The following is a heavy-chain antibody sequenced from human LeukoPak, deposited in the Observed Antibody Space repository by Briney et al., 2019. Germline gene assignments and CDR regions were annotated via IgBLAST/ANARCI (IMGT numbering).Heavy chain of an antibody. CDR3: AREEYSSGYVYFDY. V-gene: IGHV3-20*04. CDR1: GFTVSSNY. Sequence: SGGSLRLSCAASGFTVSSNYMSWVRQAPGKGLEWVSGINWNGGSTGYADSVKGRFTISRDNAKNSLYLQMNSLRAEDTALYYCAREEYSSGYVYFDYWGQGTLVTVSS. CDR2: INWNGGST. J-gene: IGHJ4*02. D-gene: IGHD6-19*01.